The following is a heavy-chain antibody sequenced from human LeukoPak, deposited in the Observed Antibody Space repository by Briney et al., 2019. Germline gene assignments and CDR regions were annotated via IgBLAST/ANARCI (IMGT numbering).Heavy chain of an antibody. J-gene: IGHJ3*02. CDR3: AALVGATLNDAFDI. CDR1: GFTFCSYA. CDR2: ISYDGSNK. V-gene: IGHV3-30-3*01. D-gene: IGHD1-26*01. Sequence: GGSLRLSCAASGFTFCSYAMHWVRQAPGKGLEWVAVISYDGSNKYYADSVKGRFTISRDNSKNTLYLQMNSLRAEDTAVYYCAALVGATLNDAFDIWGQGTMVTASS.